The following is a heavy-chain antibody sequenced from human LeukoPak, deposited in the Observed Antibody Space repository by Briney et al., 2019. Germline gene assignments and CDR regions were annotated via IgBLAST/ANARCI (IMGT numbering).Heavy chain of an antibody. J-gene: IGHJ4*02. D-gene: IGHD4-23*01. V-gene: IGHV3-23*01. CDR1: GFTFSSYA. CDR2: ISGSGGIT. CDR3: AKDILRWSFDS. Sequence: GGSLRLSCAASGFTFSSYAMSWVRQAPGKGLEWVSAISGSGGITYYADSVRGRFTISRDNSKNTLYVQMNSLRAEDTAVYYCAKDILRWSFDSWGQGILVTVSS.